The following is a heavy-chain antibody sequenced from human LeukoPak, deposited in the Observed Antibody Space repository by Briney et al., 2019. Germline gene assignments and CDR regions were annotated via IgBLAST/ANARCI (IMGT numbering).Heavy chain of an antibody. V-gene: IGHV4-59*08. Sequence: ASETLSLTCTVSGGSISSYYWNWIRQPPGKGLEWIGYIYYSGSTNYNPSLKSRVTVSVDTSKNQFSLKLSSVTAADTAVYYCARRSGSYQAYYFDYWGQGTLVTVSS. CDR2: IYYSGST. D-gene: IGHD1-26*01. CDR3: ARRSGSYQAYYFDY. J-gene: IGHJ4*02. CDR1: GGSISSYY.